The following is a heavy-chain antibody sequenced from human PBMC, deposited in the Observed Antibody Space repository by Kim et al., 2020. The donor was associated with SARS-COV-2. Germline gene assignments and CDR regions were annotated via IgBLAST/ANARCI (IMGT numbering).Heavy chain of an antibody. J-gene: IGHJ5*02. CDR1: GFTFSSYW. Sequence: GGSLRLSCAASGFTFSSYWMSWVRQAPGKGLEWVANIKQDGSEKYYVDSVKGRFTISRDNAKNSLYLQMNSLRAEDTAVYYCARDETAPLSNWFDPWGQGTLVTVSS. V-gene: IGHV3-7*01. CDR2: IKQDGSEK. CDR3: ARDETAPLSNWFDP. D-gene: IGHD5-18*01.